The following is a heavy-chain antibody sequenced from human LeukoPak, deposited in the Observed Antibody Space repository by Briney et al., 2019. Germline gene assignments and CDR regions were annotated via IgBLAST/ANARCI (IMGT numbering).Heavy chain of an antibody. Sequence: GXLRLSCAASGFTFSIYWMSWVRQAPGKGLEWVANIKVDGSEKYYVDSVKGRFTISRDNAKNSLYLQMNSLRAEDTAVYYCARGLPYYDVWGQGTLVTVSS. CDR2: IKVDGSEK. CDR3: ARGLPYYDV. CDR1: GFTFSIYW. J-gene: IGHJ4*02. V-gene: IGHV3-7*01. D-gene: IGHD3-10*02.